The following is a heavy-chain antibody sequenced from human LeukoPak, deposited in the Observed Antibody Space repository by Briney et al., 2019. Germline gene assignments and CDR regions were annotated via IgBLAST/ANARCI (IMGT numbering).Heavy chain of an antibody. CDR1: GFTFDDYA. CDR2: ISWNSGSI. CDR3: AKGPSNYYGSGSYYNTFYFDY. Sequence: GGSLRLSCAASGFTFDDYAMHWVRQAPGKGLEWVSGISWNSGSIGYADSVKGRFTISRDNAKNSLYLQMNSLRAEDMALYYCAKGPSNYYGSGSYYNTFYFDYWGQGTLVTVSS. V-gene: IGHV3-9*03. D-gene: IGHD3-10*01. J-gene: IGHJ4*02.